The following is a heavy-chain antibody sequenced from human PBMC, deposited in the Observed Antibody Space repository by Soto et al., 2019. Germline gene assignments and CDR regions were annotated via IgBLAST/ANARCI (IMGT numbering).Heavy chain of an antibody. CDR2: IIPIFGTA. Sequence: SVKVSCKASGGTFSSYAISWVRQAPGQGLEWMGGIIPIFGTANYAQKFQGRVTITADESTSTAYMELSSLRSEDTAVYYCARAPTGTTWGYYYYGMDVWGQGTTVTVSS. J-gene: IGHJ6*02. CDR1: GGTFSSYA. CDR3: ARAPTGTTWGYYYYGMDV. V-gene: IGHV1-69*13. D-gene: IGHD1-7*01.